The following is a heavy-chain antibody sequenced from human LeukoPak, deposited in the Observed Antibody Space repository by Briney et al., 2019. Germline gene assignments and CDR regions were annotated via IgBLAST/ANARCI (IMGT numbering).Heavy chain of an antibody. CDR3: ARSRLDGYDSGGYLYYFDY. V-gene: IGHV1-46*01. CDR1: GYTFTSYY. CDR2: INPSGGST. D-gene: IGHD3-22*01. J-gene: IGHJ4*02. Sequence: GASVKVSCKASGYTFTSYYMHWVRQAPGQGLEWMGIINPSGGSTSYAQKFQGRVTATRDTSINTAYMELSSLRSDDTAVYYCARSRLDGYDSGGYLYYFDYWGQGTLVTVSS.